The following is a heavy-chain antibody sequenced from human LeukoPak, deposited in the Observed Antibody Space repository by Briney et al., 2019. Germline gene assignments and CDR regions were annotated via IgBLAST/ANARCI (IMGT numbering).Heavy chain of an antibody. Sequence: ASVKVSCKASGGTFSNYAISWVRQAPGQGLEWMGGIIPIFGTPDYAQKFQGRVTITADESTSTAYMELSSLRSEDTAVYYCARGKYPGIAAADFDYWGQGTLLTVSS. V-gene: IGHV1-69*13. CDR1: GGTFSNYA. D-gene: IGHD6-13*01. CDR2: IIPIFGTP. CDR3: ARGKYPGIAAADFDY. J-gene: IGHJ4*02.